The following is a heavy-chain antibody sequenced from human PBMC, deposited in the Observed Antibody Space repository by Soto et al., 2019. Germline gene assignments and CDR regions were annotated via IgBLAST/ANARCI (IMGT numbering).Heavy chain of an antibody. Sequence: PGGSLRLSCAASGFAFTVNAMSWVRQAPGKGLEWVSAISGSGSSTYYVDSVKGRFTISRDNSKNTLYLQMNSLRAEDTAVYYCARSLRGIIIDFDSWGQGTVVTVS. J-gene: IGHJ4*02. CDR1: GFAFTVNA. CDR3: ARSLRGIIIDFDS. V-gene: IGHV3-23*01. D-gene: IGHD3-10*01. CDR2: ISGSGSST.